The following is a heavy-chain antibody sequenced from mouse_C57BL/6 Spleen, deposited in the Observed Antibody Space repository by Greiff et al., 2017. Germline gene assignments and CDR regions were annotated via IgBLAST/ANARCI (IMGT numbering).Heavy chain of an antibody. CDR3: ARSPYGSSRGYAMDY. Sequence: EVQLQQSGPELVKPGASVKISCKASGYSFTDYNMNWVKQTNGKSLEWIGVINPNYGTTSYNQKFKGKATLTVDQSSSTAYMQLNSLTSEDSAVYYGARSPYGSSRGYAMDYWGQGTTVTVAS. J-gene: IGHJ4*01. CDR2: INPNYGTT. CDR1: GYSFTDYN. V-gene: IGHV1-39*01. D-gene: IGHD1-1*01.